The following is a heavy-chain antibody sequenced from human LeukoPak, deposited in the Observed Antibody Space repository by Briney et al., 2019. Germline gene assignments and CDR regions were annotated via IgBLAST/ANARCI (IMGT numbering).Heavy chain of an antibody. Sequence: ASVKVSCKVSGYTLTELSMHWVRQAPGKGLEWMGGFDPEDGETIYAQKFQGRVTMTEDTSTDTAYMELSSLRSEDTAVYYCATGLGYFDWLLRDYWGQGTLVTASS. CDR2: FDPEDGET. CDR3: ATGLGYFDWLLRDY. CDR1: GYTLTELS. D-gene: IGHD3-9*01. V-gene: IGHV1-24*01. J-gene: IGHJ4*02.